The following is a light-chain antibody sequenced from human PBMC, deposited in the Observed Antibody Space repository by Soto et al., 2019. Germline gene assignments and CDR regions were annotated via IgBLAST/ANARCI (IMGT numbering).Light chain of an antibody. V-gene: IGLV1-44*01. CDR1: SSNIGSYT. CDR2: SNS. J-gene: IGLJ1*01. CDR3: AAWDDSLNGYV. Sequence: QSVLIQPPSASGTPGQRVTVSCSGGSSNIGSYTVNWYQQLPGAAPKLLIYSNSQRPSGVPDRFSASKSGTSASLAISGLQSGDEAEYYCAAWDDSLNGYVFGPGTKLTVL.